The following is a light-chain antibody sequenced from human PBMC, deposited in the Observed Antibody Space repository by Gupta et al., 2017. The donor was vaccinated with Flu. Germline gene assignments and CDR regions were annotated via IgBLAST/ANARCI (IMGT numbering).Light chain of an antibody. V-gene: IGKV1-5*03. J-gene: IGKJ3*01. Sequence: DIQMTQSPSTLSASVGDRVTITCRASQSISSWLAWYQQKPGEAPKLLIYKTSGVQSGVPSGFSGSGSGAEFTLTISGLQPDDFAIYYCQQYNSYSSTFGPGTKVDIK. CDR2: KTS. CDR3: QQYNSYSST. CDR1: QSISSW.